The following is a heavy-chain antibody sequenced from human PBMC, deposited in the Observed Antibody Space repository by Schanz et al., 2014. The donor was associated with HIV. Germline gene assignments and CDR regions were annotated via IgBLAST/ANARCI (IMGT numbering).Heavy chain of an antibody. D-gene: IGHD2-8*01. V-gene: IGHV1-2*02. CDR3: ARDTNFVLDV. CDR1: GGTFSSYA. J-gene: IGHJ6*02. CDR2: INPNSGAT. Sequence: QVRLVQSGAEVKKPGSSVKVSCKASGGTFSSYAISWVRQAPGQGLEWMGWINPNSGATDSAQKFQGRVTMTRDTSISTAFMELSSLRSDDTAVYYCARDTNFVLDVWGQGTTVTVSS.